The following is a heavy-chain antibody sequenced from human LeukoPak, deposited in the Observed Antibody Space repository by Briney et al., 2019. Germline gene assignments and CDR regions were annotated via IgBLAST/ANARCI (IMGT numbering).Heavy chain of an antibody. D-gene: IGHD3-16*01. CDR3: AKALTRWAFDI. CDR1: GFTFNSYD. Sequence: PGGSLRLSCAASGFTFNSYDMSWVRQAPGKGLEWVSSISLNTDGTTYADSVKGRFIIFTDNAKNTVYLQMDSLRAEDTAIYYCAKALTRWAFDIWGQGIMVTVSS. V-gene: IGHV3-23*01. J-gene: IGHJ3*02. CDR2: ISLNTDGT.